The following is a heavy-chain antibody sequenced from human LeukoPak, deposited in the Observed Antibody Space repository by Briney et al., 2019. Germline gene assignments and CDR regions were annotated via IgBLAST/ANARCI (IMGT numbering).Heavy chain of an antibody. CDR1: GYTFTSYG. D-gene: IGHD3-9*01. V-gene: IGHV1-18*01. Sequence: ASVKVSCKASGYTFTSYGISWVRQAPGQGLEWMGWISAYNGNTNYAQKLQGRVTMATDTSTSTAYMELRSLRSDDTAVYYCARGARDYDILTGYHNDYWGQGTLVTVSS. CDR2: ISAYNGNT. J-gene: IGHJ4*02. CDR3: ARGARDYDILTGYHNDY.